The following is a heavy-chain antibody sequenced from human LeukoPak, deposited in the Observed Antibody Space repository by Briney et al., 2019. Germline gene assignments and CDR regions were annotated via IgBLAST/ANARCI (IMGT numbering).Heavy chain of an antibody. V-gene: IGHV3-15*01. CDR3: TRIIKSGSFDY. J-gene: IGHJ4*02. CDR2: IKSKTDGGTT. D-gene: IGHD1-26*01. Sequence: GGSLRLSCAASGFTFNNAWMSWVRQAPGKGLEWVGRIKSKTDGGTTDYAALVKGRFTISRDDSKNTLYLQMNSLKIDDTAEYYCTRIIKSGSFDYWGQGVLVTVSS. CDR1: GFTFNNAW.